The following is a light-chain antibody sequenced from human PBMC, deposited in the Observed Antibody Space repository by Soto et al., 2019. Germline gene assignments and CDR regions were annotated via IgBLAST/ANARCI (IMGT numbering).Light chain of an antibody. CDR1: QSVTGNY. J-gene: IGKJ1*01. Sequence: VLTQCPGTLSVSPGERVTVTCGASQSVTGNYLAWYQQKPGQAPRLLIYGASYRATGIPDRFSGSGSGTDFSLTISRLEPEDFAVYCCQQYGSTPPTFGQGTKVEMK. CDR3: QQYGSTPPT. V-gene: IGKV3-20*01. CDR2: GAS.